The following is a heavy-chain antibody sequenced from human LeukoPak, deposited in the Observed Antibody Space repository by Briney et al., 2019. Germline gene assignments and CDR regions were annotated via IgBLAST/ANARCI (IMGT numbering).Heavy chain of an antibody. CDR3: ARSMTTVTTTTGVAFDI. CDR2: IGTAGDT. V-gene: IGHV3-13*01. J-gene: IGHJ3*02. Sequence: GGSLRLSCAASGFTFSSYAMHWVRQATGKGLEWVSAIGTAGDTYYPGSVKGRFTISRENAKNSLYLQMNSLRAGDTAVYYCARSMTTVTTTTGVAFDIWGQGTMVTVSS. D-gene: IGHD4-17*01. CDR1: GFTFSSYA.